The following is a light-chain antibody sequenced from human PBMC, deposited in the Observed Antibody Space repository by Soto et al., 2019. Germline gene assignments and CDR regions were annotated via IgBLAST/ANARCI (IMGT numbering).Light chain of an antibody. CDR1: QSISSY. J-gene: IGKJ5*01. CDR2: AAS. Sequence: IQMTQSPSSLSASVGDRVTITCRASQSISSYLNWYQQKPGKAPKLXIYAASSLQSGVPSRFSGSGSGTDFTLTISSLQPEDFATYYCQQSYSTTITFGQGTRLEIK. V-gene: IGKV1-39*01. CDR3: QQSYSTTIT.